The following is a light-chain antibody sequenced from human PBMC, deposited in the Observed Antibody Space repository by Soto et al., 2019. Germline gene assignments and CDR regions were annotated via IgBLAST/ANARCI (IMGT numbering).Light chain of an antibody. V-gene: IGLV1-51*01. CDR3: CSSAPESTYV. Sequence: QSVLTQPPSVSAAPGQKVTISCSGSSSNIGNNYVSWYQQLPGTAPKLLIYDNNKRPSGIPDRFSGSKSGNAASLTISGLQADDEADYFCCSSAPESTYVFGTGTKLTVL. CDR1: SSNIGNNY. CDR2: DNN. J-gene: IGLJ1*01.